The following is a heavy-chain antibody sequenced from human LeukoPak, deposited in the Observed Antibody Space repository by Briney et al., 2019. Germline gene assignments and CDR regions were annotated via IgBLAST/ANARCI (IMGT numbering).Heavy chain of an antibody. CDR1: GGSISSSSYY. CDR2: IYYSGST. Sequence: PSETLSLTCTVSGGSISSSSYYWGWIRQPPGKGLEWIGSIYYSGSTYYNPSLKNRVTISVDTSKNQFSLKLSSVTAADTAVYYCARRGWDCSSTSCYEIDYWGQGTLVTVSS. V-gene: IGHV4-39*01. D-gene: IGHD2-2*01. CDR3: ARRGWDCSSTSCYEIDY. J-gene: IGHJ4*02.